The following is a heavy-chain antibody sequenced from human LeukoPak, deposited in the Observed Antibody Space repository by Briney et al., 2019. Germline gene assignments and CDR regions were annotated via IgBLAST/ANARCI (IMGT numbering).Heavy chain of an antibody. CDR2: IYNTGST. J-gene: IGHJ4*02. Sequence: SETLSLTCSVSGGSISSGSYFWAWMRQPPGKGLEWIGSIYNTGSTYNNPSLKSRVTFSLDTSKNHFSLMLSSVTAADTALYFCARGNDRSGYYYFDNWGQGALVTVSS. CDR1: GGSISSGSYF. V-gene: IGHV4-39*07. CDR3: ARGNDRSGYYYFDN. D-gene: IGHD3-22*01.